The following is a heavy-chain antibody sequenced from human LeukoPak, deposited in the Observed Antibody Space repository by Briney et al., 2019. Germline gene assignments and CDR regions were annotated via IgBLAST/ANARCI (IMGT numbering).Heavy chain of an antibody. D-gene: IGHD2-2*01. CDR1: GFTFSDYY. V-gene: IGHV3-11*01. CDR2: ISSSGSTI. CDR3: ARDTVVPAAFYYYYGMDV. J-gene: IGHJ6*02. Sequence: AGSLRLSCAASGFTFSDYYMSWIRQPPGKGLEWVSYISSSGSTIYYADSVKGRFTISSDNARNSLYLQMNSLRAEDTAVYYCARDTVVPAAFYYYYGMDVWGQGTTVTVSS.